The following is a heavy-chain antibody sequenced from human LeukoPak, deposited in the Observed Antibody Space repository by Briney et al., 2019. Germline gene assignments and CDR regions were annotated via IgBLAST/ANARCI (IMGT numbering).Heavy chain of an antibody. CDR3: AKGLYSRNIRHSSFDY. CDR2: ISGGGAGT. CDR1: RFTFSNYA. V-gene: IGHV3-23*01. J-gene: IGHJ4*02. D-gene: IGHD2-8*01. Sequence: GGSLRLSCAASRFTFSNYAMSWVRQAPGKGLEWVSAISGGGAGTYYADSVKGRFTISRDNSKNTLYLQMNSLRAEDTAVYYCAKGLYSRNIRHSSFDYWGQGTLLTVSS.